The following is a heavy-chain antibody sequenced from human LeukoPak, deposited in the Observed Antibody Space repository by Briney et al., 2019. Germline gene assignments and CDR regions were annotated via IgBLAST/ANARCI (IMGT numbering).Heavy chain of an antibody. V-gene: IGHV3-11*04. J-gene: IGHJ1*01. D-gene: IGHD5-12*01. Sequence: PGGSLRLSCAASGFTFSDYYMSWIRQAPGKGLEWVSYISSSGSTIYYADSVKGRFTISRDNAKNTLYLQTNSLRAEDTAVYYCAKKGTESGTGVFQHWGQGTLVTVSS. CDR3: AKKGTESGTGVFQH. CDR2: ISSSGSTI. CDR1: GFTFSDYY.